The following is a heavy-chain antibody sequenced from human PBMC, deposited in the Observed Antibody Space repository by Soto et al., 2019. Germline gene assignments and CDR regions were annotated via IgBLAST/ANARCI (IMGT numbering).Heavy chain of an antibody. J-gene: IGHJ4*02. CDR2: IIPIFGTA. D-gene: IGHD3-10*01. Sequence: VKVSCKASGGTFSSYAISWVRQAPGQGLEWMGGIIPIFGTANYAQKFQGRVTITADKSTSTAYMELSSLRSEDTAVYYCAREGTRITMVRGVTFDYWGQGTLVTVSS. CDR1: GGTFSSYA. V-gene: IGHV1-69*06. CDR3: AREGTRITMVRGVTFDY.